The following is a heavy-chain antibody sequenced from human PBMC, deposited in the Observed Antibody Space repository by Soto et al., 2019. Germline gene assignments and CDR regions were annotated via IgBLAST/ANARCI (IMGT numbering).Heavy chain of an antibody. D-gene: IGHD3-10*01. CDR3: ARGGGYYGSGSYYNYYYYGMDV. CDR2: IYHSGST. Sequence: PSETLSLTCAVSGGSISSSNWWSWVRQPPGKGLEWIGEIYHSGSTNYNPSLKSRVTISVDKSKNQFSLKLSSVTAADTAVYYCARGGGYYGSGSYYNYYYYGMDVWGQGTTVTSP. V-gene: IGHV4-4*02. CDR1: GGSISSSNW. J-gene: IGHJ6*02.